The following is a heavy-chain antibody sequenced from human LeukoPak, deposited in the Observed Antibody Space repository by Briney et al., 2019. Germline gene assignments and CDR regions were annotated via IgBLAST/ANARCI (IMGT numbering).Heavy chain of an antibody. CDR2: INKDGGEK. J-gene: IGHJ4*02. CDR3: VKDSPPRYSGSPPAY. CDR1: GFTFSSYW. D-gene: IGHD1-26*01. V-gene: IGHV3-7*03. Sequence: GGSLRLSCAASGFTFSSYWMSWVRQAPGKGLEWVANINKDGGEKYYVDSVKGRFTISRDNAKNSLFLQMNSLRADDTAVYYCVKDSPPRYSGSPPAYWGQGTLVTVSS.